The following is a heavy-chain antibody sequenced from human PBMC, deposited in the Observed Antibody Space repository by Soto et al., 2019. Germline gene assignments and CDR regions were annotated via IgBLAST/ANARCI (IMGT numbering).Heavy chain of an antibody. V-gene: IGHV1-69*06. J-gene: IGHJ6*02. CDR3: ARVRDPHLDHYGLDV. Sequence: QVQLVQSGAEVKNPGSSVKVSCKTSGFTFNVYGIHWVRQAPGQGLEWMGGLIPIYDAPYYAQKFQGRVTITADKSTTTVHLELSSLRSEDTAVYFCARVRDPHLDHYGLDVWGQGTTVTVS. CDR1: GFTFNVYG. CDR2: LIPIYDAP.